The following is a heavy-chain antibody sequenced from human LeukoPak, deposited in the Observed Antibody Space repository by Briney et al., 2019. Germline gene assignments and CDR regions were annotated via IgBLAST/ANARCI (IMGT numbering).Heavy chain of an antibody. CDR2: LFDSGNT. Sequence: SETLSLTCIVSGGSISSRSYYWDWIRQPPGKGLEWIGNLFDSGNTHYNPSLRSRLTMSVDTSKNQFSLKLSSVTPEDTAMYYCAAEGGTAEAAFDYWGQGTHVTVSS. V-gene: IGHV4-39*01. CDR1: GGSISSRSYY. J-gene: IGHJ4*02. CDR3: AAEGGTAEAAFDY. D-gene: IGHD6-19*01.